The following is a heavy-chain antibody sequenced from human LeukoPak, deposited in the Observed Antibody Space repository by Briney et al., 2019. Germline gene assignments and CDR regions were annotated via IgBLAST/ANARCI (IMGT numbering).Heavy chain of an antibody. CDR3: ARDGRFPPEVLPRYFDY. J-gene: IGHJ4*02. D-gene: IGHD1-26*01. Sequence: SETLSLTCTVSGGSISSGTYYWSWIRQPAGKGLEWIGRVYSSGRTNYNPSLKSRGTISVDTSKNQFSLKLSSVTAADTALYYCARDGRFPPEVLPRYFDYWGQGTLVTVSS. CDR1: GGSISSGTYY. CDR2: VYSSGRT. V-gene: IGHV4-61*02.